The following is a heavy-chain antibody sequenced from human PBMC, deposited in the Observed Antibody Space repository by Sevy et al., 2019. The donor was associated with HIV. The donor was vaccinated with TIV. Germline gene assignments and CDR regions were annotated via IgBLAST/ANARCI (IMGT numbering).Heavy chain of an antibody. D-gene: IGHD1-26*01. CDR1: GFNFSSYG. Sequence: GGSLRLSCAASGFNFSSYGMDWVRQSPGKGLEWVALIWHDGSQKYYSESVRGRFTVARDNSKNTLYLEMNSLRVEDTAVYYCARNTLGVSTSFYFDHWGQGTLVTVSS. V-gene: IGHV3-33*01. J-gene: IGHJ4*02. CDR2: IWHDGSQK. CDR3: ARNTLGVSTSFYFDH.